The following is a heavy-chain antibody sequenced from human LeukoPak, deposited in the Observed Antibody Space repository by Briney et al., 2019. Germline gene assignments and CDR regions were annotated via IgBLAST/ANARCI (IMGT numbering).Heavy chain of an antibody. D-gene: IGHD3-10*01. Sequence: PGGSLRLSCAASGFTFSSYAMSWVRQAPGKGLEWVSAISGSGGSTYYADSVKGRFTISRDNSKNTLYLQMNSLRAEDTAVYYCAKSTWFGELLDESGEHYFDYWGQGTLVTVSS. CDR3: AKSTWFGELLDESGEHYFDY. CDR1: GFTFSSYA. J-gene: IGHJ4*02. V-gene: IGHV3-23*01. CDR2: ISGSGGST.